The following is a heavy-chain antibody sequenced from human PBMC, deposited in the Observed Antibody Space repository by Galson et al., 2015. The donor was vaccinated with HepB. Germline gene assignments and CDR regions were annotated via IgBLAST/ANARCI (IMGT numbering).Heavy chain of an antibody. CDR2: IYPGDSDT. Sequence: QSGAEVKKPGESLKISCKGSGYSFTSYWIGWVRQMPGKGLEWMGIIYPGDSDTRYSPSFQGQVTISADKSISTAYLQWSSLKASDTAMYYCARDLFRRTYSGYDFRYFDLWGRGTLVTVSS. V-gene: IGHV5-51*03. CDR3: ARDLFRRTYSGYDFRYFDL. J-gene: IGHJ2*01. D-gene: IGHD5-12*01. CDR1: GYSFTSYW.